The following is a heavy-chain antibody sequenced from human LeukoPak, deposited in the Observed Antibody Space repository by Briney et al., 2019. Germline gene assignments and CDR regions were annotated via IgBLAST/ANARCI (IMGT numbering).Heavy chain of an antibody. CDR3: ARSVPDYTRFDF. Sequence: GGSLRLSCVASGFTFSDYAMNRVRQAPGKGLEWVSTFKTNYNQVYYAESVRGRFTISTDNSKNTAYLQMNSLRVEDTALYYCARSVPDYTRFDFWGQGALVTVSS. D-gene: IGHD4-11*01. CDR1: GFTFSDYA. V-gene: IGHV3-23*05. CDR2: FKTNYNQV. J-gene: IGHJ4*02.